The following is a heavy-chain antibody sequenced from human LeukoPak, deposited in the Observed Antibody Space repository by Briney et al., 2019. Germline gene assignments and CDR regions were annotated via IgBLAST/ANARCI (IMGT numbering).Heavy chain of an antibody. Sequence: ASVKVSCKASGYTFTTYAMNWVRQAPGQGLEWMGWISAYNGNTNYAQKLQGRVTMTTDTSTSTAYMELRSLRSDDTAVYYCATRDSSGWYEEFWGQGTLVTVSS. CDR2: ISAYNGNT. J-gene: IGHJ4*02. CDR3: ATRDSSGWYEEF. D-gene: IGHD6-19*01. CDR1: GYTFTTYA. V-gene: IGHV1-18*01.